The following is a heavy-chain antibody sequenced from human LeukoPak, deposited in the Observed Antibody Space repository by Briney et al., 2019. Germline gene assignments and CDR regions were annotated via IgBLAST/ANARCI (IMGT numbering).Heavy chain of an antibody. J-gene: IGHJ4*02. V-gene: IGHV3-72*01. D-gene: IGHD3-10*01. CDR1: GFTFTDYY. CDR3: ANLYGAIGD. CDR2: VRNKAAGYTT. Sequence: PGGSLRLSCAASGFTFTDYYMDWVRQAPGKGLEWVGRVRNKAAGYTTEYAASVKGRFTVSRDDSKNSLYLQMNSLKIEDTAVYYCANLYGAIGDWGQGTLVTVSS.